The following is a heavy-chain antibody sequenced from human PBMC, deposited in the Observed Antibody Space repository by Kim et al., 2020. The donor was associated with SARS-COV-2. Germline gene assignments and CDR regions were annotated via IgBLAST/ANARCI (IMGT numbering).Heavy chain of an antibody. D-gene: IGHD1-26*01. CDR3: ARGATKYYFDY. J-gene: IGHJ4*02. Sequence: GGSLRLSCAASGFTFSSYAMHWVRQAPGKGLEWVAVISYDGSNKYYADSVKGRFTISRDNSKNTLYLQMNSLRAEDTAVYYCARGATKYYFDYWGQGTLV. CDR2: ISYDGSNK. CDR1: GFTFSSYA. V-gene: IGHV3-30*04.